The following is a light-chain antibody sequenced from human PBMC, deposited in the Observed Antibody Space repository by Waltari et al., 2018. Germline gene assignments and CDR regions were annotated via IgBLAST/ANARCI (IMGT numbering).Light chain of an antibody. CDR1: QSVRSNY. V-gene: IGKV3-20*01. Sequence: EIVLTQSPGTLSLSPGERATLSCRASQSVRSNYVAWYQQKPGQAPRLLIYGPSSRATGIPDRFSGSGSGTDFILSISRLEAEDFAVYYCQQYGTSPRTFGQGTKLEIK. CDR2: GPS. J-gene: IGKJ2*01. CDR3: QQYGTSPRT.